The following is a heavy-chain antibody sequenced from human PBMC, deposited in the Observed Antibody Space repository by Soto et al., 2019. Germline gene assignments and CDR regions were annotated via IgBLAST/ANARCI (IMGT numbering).Heavy chain of an antibody. CDR3: AHRFDWYYFNY. J-gene: IGHJ4*02. CDR1: GFSLTTTEVG. D-gene: IGHD3-9*01. V-gene: IGHV2-5*02. CDR2: IYWDDDK. Sequence: GSGPTLVKPTQTLTLTCTFSGFSLTTTEVGVGWLRQPPGRALEWLALIYWDDDKRYSPSLKSRLTITKDTSKNRVVLTMTNMDPVDTATYYCAHRFDWYYFNYWGQGTLVTVSS.